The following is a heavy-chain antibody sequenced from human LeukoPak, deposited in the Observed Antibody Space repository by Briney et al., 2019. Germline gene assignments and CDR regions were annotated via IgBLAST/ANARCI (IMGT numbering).Heavy chain of an antibody. V-gene: IGHV4-61*03. J-gene: IGHJ4*02. Sequence: SETLSLTCTVSGASVSSNSYHWSWIRQAPGKGLEWIGHSGNSDYKPSLKSRITISTDTSNNHFSLNLVSVTAADTAVCYCATYYVGAGGRGHWGPGTLVTVSS. CDR3: ATYYVGAGGRGH. CDR1: GASVSSNSYH. CDR2: HSGNS. D-gene: IGHD3-16*01.